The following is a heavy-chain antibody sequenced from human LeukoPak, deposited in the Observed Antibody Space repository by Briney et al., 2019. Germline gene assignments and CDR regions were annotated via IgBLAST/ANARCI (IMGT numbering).Heavy chain of an antibody. V-gene: IGHV4-59*01. CDR1: GGSISSYY. CDR2: IYYSGGT. Sequence: PSETLSLTCTVSGGSISSYYCSWIRQPPGKGLEWIGYIYYSGGTNYSPSLKSRVTISVDTSKNQFSLKLSSVTAADTAVYYCARSYYYDSSGYYYFDYWGQGTLVTVSS. J-gene: IGHJ4*02. CDR3: ARSYYYDSSGYYYFDY. D-gene: IGHD3-22*01.